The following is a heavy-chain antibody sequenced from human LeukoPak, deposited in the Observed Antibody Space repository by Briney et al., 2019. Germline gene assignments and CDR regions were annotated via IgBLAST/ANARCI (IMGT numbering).Heavy chain of an antibody. Sequence: GGSLRLSCAAPGFTVSSNYMSWVRQAPGKGLEWVSVIYSGGSTYYADSVEGRFTISRDNSKNTLYLQMNSLRAEDTAVYYCARSGYYYGSSGYYYASYFDYWGQGTLVTVSS. CDR3: ARSGYYYGSSGYYYASYFDY. D-gene: IGHD3-22*01. J-gene: IGHJ4*02. V-gene: IGHV3-53*01. CDR1: GFTVSSNY. CDR2: IYSGGST.